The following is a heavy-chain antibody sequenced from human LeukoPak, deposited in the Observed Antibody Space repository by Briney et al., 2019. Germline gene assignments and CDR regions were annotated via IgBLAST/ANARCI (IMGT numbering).Heavy chain of an antibody. V-gene: IGHV1-46*01. Sequence: ASVKVSCKASGYTFTSYYMHWVRQAPGQGLEWMGIINPSGGSTSYAQKFQGRVTMTRDTSTSTVYMELSSLRSEDTAVYYCARDGLASLYDSSGYYPGNWFDPWGQGTLVTVSS. J-gene: IGHJ5*02. CDR3: ARDGLASLYDSSGYYPGNWFDP. D-gene: IGHD3-22*01. CDR1: GYTFTSYY. CDR2: INPSGGST.